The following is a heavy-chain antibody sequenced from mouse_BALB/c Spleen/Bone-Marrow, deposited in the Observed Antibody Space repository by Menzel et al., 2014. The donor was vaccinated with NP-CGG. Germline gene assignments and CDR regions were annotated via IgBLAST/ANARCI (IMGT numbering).Heavy chain of an antibody. CDR2: ILPGSGTT. J-gene: IGHJ2*01. Sequence: VQLQESGAELMKPGASVKISCKATGYTFSSYWIEWVKQRPGHGLEWIGEILPGSGTTNYNEKFKGKATFTADTSSNTAYMQLSSLTSGDSAVYYCARGTYRYYFDYWGQGTTLTVSS. D-gene: IGHD2-14*01. V-gene: IGHV1-9*01. CDR3: ARGTYRYYFDY. CDR1: GYTFSSYW.